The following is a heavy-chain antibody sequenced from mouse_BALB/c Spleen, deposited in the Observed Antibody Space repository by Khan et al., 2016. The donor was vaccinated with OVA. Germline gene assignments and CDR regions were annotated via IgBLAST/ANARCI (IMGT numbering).Heavy chain of an antibody. V-gene: IGHV10-1*02. CDR1: GFTFNTYA. CDR2: IRSKTNNYAT. J-gene: IGHJ4*01. Sequence: EVQLVETGGGLVQPKGSLKLSCAASGFTFNTYAMNWVRQAPGKGLEWVARIRSKTNNYATYYADSVQVSFTISRADSQSMLYLQMNNLKTEDTAMYYCVRHKNYYGEDAMDYWGQGTSVTVSS. D-gene: IGHD1-1*01. CDR3: VRHKNYYGEDAMDY.